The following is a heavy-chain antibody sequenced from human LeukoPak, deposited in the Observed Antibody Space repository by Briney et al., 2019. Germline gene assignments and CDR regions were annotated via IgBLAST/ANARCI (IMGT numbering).Heavy chain of an antibody. Sequence: GASVKVSCKASGYTFTSYDINWVRQATGQGLEWMGWMNPNNGNTGYAQKFQGRVTMTRNTSISTAYMELSSLRSEDTAVYYCARGLLAVDTAMAEFDYWGQGTLVTVSS. CDR2: MNPNNGNT. J-gene: IGHJ4*02. D-gene: IGHD5-18*01. V-gene: IGHV1-8*01. CDR3: ARGLLAVDTAMAEFDY. CDR1: GYTFTSYD.